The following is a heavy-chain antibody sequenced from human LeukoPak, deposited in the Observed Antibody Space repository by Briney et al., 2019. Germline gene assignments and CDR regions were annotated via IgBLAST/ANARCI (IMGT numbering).Heavy chain of an antibody. Sequence: GGTLRLSCAASGFTFSSYGMSWVRQAPGKGLEWVSVISVSGGSTYYADSVEGRFTISRDNSKNTLYLQMNSLRAEDTAVYYCAKESSETYCDYWGQGTLVTVSS. V-gene: IGHV3-23*01. D-gene: IGHD6-6*01. CDR2: ISVSGGST. CDR1: GFTFSSYG. CDR3: AKESSETYCDY. J-gene: IGHJ4*02.